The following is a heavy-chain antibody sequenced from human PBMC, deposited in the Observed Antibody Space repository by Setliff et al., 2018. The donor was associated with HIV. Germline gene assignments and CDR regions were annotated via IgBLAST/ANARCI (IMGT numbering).Heavy chain of an antibody. V-gene: IGHV4-31*03. J-gene: IGHJ5*02. Sequence: SETLSLTCTLSGFSISSDGFYWNWIRQRPGKGLEWIGYFYYRGTTYYTPSLKSRVTISVDSSKNQFSLRLTSVTAADTAVYYCATCRHRPSNWFDPWGQGTVVTVSS. CDR1: GFSISSDGFY. CDR2: FYYRGTT. CDR3: ATCRHRPSNWFDP.